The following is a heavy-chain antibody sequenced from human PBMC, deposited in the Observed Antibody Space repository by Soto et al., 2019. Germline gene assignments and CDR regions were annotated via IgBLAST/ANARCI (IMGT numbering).Heavy chain of an antibody. J-gene: IGHJ1*01. D-gene: IGHD2-21*02. V-gene: IGHV5-51*01. CDR3: AGLAYCSGDCWGAEYFQH. CDR1: GYSFTSYW. Sequence: GESLKISCKGSGYSFTSYWIGWVRQMPGKGLEWMGIIYPGDSDTRYSPSFQGQVTISADKSISTAYLQWSSLKASDTAMYYCAGLAYCSGDCWGAEYFQHWGQGTLVTVSS. CDR2: IYPGDSDT.